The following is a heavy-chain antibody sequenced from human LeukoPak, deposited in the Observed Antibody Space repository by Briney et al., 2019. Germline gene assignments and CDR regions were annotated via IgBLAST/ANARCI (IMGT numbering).Heavy chain of an antibody. CDR3: ARVGYYDSSGYLRYYYYMDV. D-gene: IGHD3-22*01. CDR1: GYTFTGYY. CDR2: INPNSGGT. Sequence: GASVKVSCKASGYTFTGYYMHWVRQAPGQGLEWMGWINPNSGGTNYAQKFQGRVTMTRDTSISTAYMELSRLRSDDTAVYYCARVGYYDSSGYLRYYYYMDVWGKGTTVTVSS. J-gene: IGHJ6*03. V-gene: IGHV1-2*02.